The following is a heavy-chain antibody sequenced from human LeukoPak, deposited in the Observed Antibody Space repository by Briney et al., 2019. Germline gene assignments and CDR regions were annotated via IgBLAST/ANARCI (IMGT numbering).Heavy chain of an antibody. Sequence: GGSLRLSCAASGFTFDDYTMHWVRQAPGKGLEWVSVIYSGGSTYYADSVKGRFTISRDNSKNTLYLQMNSLRAEDTAVYYCARAKLELLISYYFDYWGQGTLVTVSS. CDR1: GFTFDDYT. J-gene: IGHJ4*02. CDR3: ARAKLELLISYYFDY. D-gene: IGHD1-7*01. V-gene: IGHV3-53*01. CDR2: IYSGGST.